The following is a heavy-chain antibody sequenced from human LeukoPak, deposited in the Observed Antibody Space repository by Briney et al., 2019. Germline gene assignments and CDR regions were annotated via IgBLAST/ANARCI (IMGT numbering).Heavy chain of an antibody. Sequence: GGSLRLSCLASGFTLSNYAMTWVRQAPGKGLEWVSAITGSGPTTYYAASVKGRFTISRDNTNNLVFLQMSSLRAEDTAVYYCAKAPDPVWGSYRNNYFDSWGQGTLVSVS. CDR2: ITGSGPTT. CDR1: GFTLSNYA. V-gene: IGHV3-23*01. D-gene: IGHD3-16*02. CDR3: AKAPDPVWGSYRNNYFDS. J-gene: IGHJ5*01.